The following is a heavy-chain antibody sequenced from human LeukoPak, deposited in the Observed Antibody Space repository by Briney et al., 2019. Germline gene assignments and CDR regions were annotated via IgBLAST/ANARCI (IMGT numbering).Heavy chain of an antibody. CDR3: ARVLDSSSWTDY. D-gene: IGHD6-13*01. Sequence: VASVKVSCKVSGYTLTELSMHWVRQAPGKGLEWMGGFDPEDGETIYAQKFQGRVTMTEDTSTDTAYMELSSLRSDDTAVYYCARVLDSSSWTDYWGQGTLVTVSS. CDR1: GYTLTELS. CDR2: FDPEDGET. V-gene: IGHV1-24*01. J-gene: IGHJ4*02.